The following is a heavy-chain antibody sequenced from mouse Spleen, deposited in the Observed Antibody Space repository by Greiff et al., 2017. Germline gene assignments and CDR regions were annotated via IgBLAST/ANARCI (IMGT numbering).Heavy chain of an antibody. V-gene: IGHV1-18*01. CDR2: INPNNGGT. CDR3: ARAYGRSFDY. CDR1: GYTFTDYN. J-gene: IGHJ2*01. Sequence: EVQLQESGPELVKLGASVKIPCKASGYTFTDYNMDWVKQSHGKSLEWIGDINPNNGGTIYNQKFKGKATLTVDKSSSTAYMELRSLTSEDTAVYYCARAYGRSFDYWGQGTTLTVSS. D-gene: IGHD1-1*01.